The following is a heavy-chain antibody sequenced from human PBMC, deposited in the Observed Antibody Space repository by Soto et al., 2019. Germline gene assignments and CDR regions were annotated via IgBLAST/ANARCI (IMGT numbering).Heavy chain of an antibody. D-gene: IGHD2-8*01. CDR3: ARKSDSSPVPEADGV. CDR2: IYSNGDT. CDR1: GFSVGSNY. V-gene: IGHV3-53*02. J-gene: IGHJ4*02. Sequence: EVQLVETGGGLIQPGGSLRLSCAASGFSVGSNYMTWVRQSPGKGLKWVSLIYSNGDTDYADSVKGRFSISRDNFKNTLYLQMNNLRAEDTAVYHCARKSDSSPVPEADGVWGRGTLVTVSS.